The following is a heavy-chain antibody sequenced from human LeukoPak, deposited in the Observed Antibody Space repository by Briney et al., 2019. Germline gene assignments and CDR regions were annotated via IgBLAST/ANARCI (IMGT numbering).Heavy chain of an antibody. J-gene: IGHJ6*03. CDR1: GGSISSGSYY. CDR2: IYTSGST. V-gene: IGHV4-61*02. Sequence: PPQTLSLTCTVSGGSISSGSYYWSWIRQPAGKGLEWIGRIYTSGSTNYNPSLKSRVTISVDTSKNQFSLKLSSVTAADTAVYYCARASPMDVWGKGTTVTVSS. CDR3: ARASPMDV.